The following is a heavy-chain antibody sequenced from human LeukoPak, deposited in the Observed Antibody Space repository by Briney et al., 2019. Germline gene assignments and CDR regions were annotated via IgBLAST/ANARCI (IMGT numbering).Heavy chain of an antibody. Sequence: GRSLRLSCAASGFTFSSYGMQWVRQAPGKGLEWVAVIWYDGSNKYYVDSVQGRFTISRDNSKNTLYLQMSSLRAEDTAVYYCARGDCYDSSGYYFPDAFYIWGQGTMVTVSS. V-gene: IGHV3-33*01. D-gene: IGHD3-22*01. CDR1: GFTFSSYG. CDR3: ARGDCYDSSGYYFPDAFYI. CDR2: IWYDGSNK. J-gene: IGHJ3*02.